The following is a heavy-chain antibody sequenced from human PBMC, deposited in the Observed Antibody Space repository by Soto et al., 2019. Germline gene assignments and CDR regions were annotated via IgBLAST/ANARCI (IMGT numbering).Heavy chain of an antibody. D-gene: IGHD1-1*01. CDR2: VYFSGNT. V-gene: IGHV4-59*01. Sequence: SETLSLTCTVSGGPLSSYYWAWIRQSPGKGLEWIGYVYFSGNTNYNPSLMSRVTISIDTSKNQFSLRLASVPAADTAFYNCVSVRPRVNFLSWGQGTLVTVSS. CDR3: VSVRPRVNFLS. J-gene: IGHJ5*02. CDR1: GGPLSSYY.